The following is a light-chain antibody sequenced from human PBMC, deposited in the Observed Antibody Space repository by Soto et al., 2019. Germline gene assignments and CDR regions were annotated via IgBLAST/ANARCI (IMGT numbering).Light chain of an antibody. CDR2: SNG. Sequence: QSVLTQPPSVSGTPGQSVTISCSGTSSNIGSNYVNWYQQLPGTAPKLLIHSNGQRPSGVLDRFSGSKSGTSASLAISGLQSHDEADYYCATWDDSLDAGVFGGGTKLTVL. J-gene: IGLJ3*02. V-gene: IGLV1-44*01. CDR3: ATWDDSLDAGV. CDR1: SSNIGSNY.